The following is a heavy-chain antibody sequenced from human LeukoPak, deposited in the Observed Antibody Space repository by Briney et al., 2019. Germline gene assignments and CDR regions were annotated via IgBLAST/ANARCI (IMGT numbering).Heavy chain of an antibody. Sequence: PSETLSLTCTVSGGSISSYYWSWIPQPPGKGLEWIGYIYYSGSTNYNPSLKSRVTISVDTSKNQFSLKLSSVTAADTAVYYCAREVYYYYYMDVWGKGTTVTVSS. CDR2: IYYSGST. J-gene: IGHJ6*03. CDR3: AREVYYYYYMDV. CDR1: GGSISSYY. V-gene: IGHV4-59*01.